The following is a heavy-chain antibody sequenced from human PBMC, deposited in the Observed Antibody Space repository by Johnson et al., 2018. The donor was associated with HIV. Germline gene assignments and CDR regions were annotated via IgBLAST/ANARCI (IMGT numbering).Heavy chain of an antibody. J-gene: IGHJ3*01. D-gene: IGHD3-22*01. Sequence: EVQLVESGGGVVQPGRSLRLSCAASGFTFGDYAMSWVRQAPGKGLEWVGFIRSKAYGGTTEYAASVKVRFIISRDDSKSIAYLQMNSLKTEDTAVYYCVRDRGTVVIWSDAFDVWGQGTVVSVSS. CDR2: IRSKAYGGTT. CDR3: VRDRGTVVIWSDAFDV. CDR1: GFTFGDYA. V-gene: IGHV3-49*04.